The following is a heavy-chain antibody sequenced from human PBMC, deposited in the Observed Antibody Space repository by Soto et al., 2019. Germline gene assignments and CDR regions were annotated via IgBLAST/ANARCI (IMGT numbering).Heavy chain of an antibody. V-gene: IGHV1-69*13. CDR1: GGTFSSYA. J-gene: IGHJ5*02. CDR2: IIPIFGTA. CDR3: ARVRRIQLWLRPGYNWFDP. D-gene: IGHD5-18*01. Sequence: SVKVSCKASGGTFSSYAISWVRQAPGQGLEWMGGIIPIFGTANYAQKFQGRVTITADESTSTAYMELSSLRSGDTAVYYCARVRRIQLWLRPGYNWFDPWGQGTLVTVSS.